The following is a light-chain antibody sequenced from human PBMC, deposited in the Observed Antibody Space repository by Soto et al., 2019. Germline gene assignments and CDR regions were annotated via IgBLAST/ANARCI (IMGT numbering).Light chain of an antibody. J-gene: IGKJ1*01. Sequence: DIQMTQSPSTLSASVGARVTITCRASQSISSWLAWYHQNPGKAPKLLIYKASSLESGVPSRFSGSGSGTELALTISSLQPADCATDYGLQYNSYWTFGQGTKVEIK. CDR1: QSISSW. CDR3: LQYNSYWT. CDR2: KAS. V-gene: IGKV1-5*03.